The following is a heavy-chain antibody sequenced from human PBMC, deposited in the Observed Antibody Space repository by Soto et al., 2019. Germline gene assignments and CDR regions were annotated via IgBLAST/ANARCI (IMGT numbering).Heavy chain of an antibody. CDR2: IRSYNNST. CDR1: GYTFTSYG. CDR3: ARHGNGDDY. J-gene: IGHJ4*02. V-gene: IGHV1-18*01. D-gene: IGHD2-8*01. Sequence: ASVKVSCKASGYTFTSYGVNWVRPAPGQGLEWMGWIRSYNNSTNYAQKLQGRVTMTTDTSTNTAYMELRSLRSDDTAVYYCARHGNGDDYWGQGTLVTVSS.